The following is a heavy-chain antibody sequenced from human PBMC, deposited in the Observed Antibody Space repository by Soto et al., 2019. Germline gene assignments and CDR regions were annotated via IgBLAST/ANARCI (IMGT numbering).Heavy chain of an antibody. J-gene: IGHJ6*02. CDR2: IVPIFGTT. D-gene: IGHD6-19*01. CDR1: GGTFSNYA. CDR3: ARVEAVAGLYNSHGLDV. Sequence: QVQLVQSGAEVKKPGSSVKVSCKVSGGTFSNYAIDWVRLAPGHGLEWMGGIVPIFGTTYYTQKFQGRATIIADESTTTASLEMSSLRSEDTAIYYCARVEAVAGLYNSHGLDVWGQGTAVTVSS. V-gene: IGHV1-69*12.